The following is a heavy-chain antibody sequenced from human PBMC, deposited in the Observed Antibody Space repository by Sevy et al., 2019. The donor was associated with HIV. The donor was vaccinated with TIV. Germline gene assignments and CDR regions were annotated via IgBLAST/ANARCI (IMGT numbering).Heavy chain of an antibody. Sequence: GGSLRLSCAASGFTFSSYWMHWVRQAPGKGLVWVSRINSDGSSTSYADSVKGRFTISRDNAKNTLYLQMNSLRAEDTAVYYCARRNYYYYMDVWDKGTTVTVSS. CDR2: INSDGSST. CDR1: GFTFSSYW. CDR3: ARRNYYYYMDV. V-gene: IGHV3-74*01. J-gene: IGHJ6*03.